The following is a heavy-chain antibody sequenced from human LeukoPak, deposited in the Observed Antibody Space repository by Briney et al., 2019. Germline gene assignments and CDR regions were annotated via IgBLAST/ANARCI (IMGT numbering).Heavy chain of an antibody. CDR3: AKDIVATMSYFDY. Sequence: GGSLRLSCAASGFTFSSYDMSWVRQAPGKGLEWVSAISGSGGSTYYADSVKGRFTISRDNSKNTLYLQMNSLRAEDTAVYYCAKDIVATMSYFDYWGQGTLVTVSS. CDR1: GFTFSSYD. CDR2: ISGSGGST. D-gene: IGHD5-12*01. V-gene: IGHV3-23*01. J-gene: IGHJ4*02.